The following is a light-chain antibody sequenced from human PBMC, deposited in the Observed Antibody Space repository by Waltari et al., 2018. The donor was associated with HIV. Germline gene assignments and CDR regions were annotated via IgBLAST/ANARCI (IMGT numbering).Light chain of an antibody. CDR3: QTWGTGIQV. CDR1: SGHINYV. CDR2: LNSDGRH. Sequence: QVVLTQPPSASASLAASVQLTCTPRSGHINYVIARHPQQPPKGPRFLTKLNSDGRHSKGDGIPDRFSGSSSGAERYLTISSLQSEDEADYFCQTWGTGIQVFGGGTRLTVL. J-gene: IGLJ2*01. V-gene: IGLV4-69*01.